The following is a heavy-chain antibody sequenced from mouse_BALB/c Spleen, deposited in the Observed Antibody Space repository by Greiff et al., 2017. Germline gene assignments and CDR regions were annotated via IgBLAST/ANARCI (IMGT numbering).Heavy chain of an antibody. J-gene: IGHJ4*01. CDR3: ARGGCGYGGYMDD. CDR1: GFTFSNYG. D-gene: IGHD1-2*01. CDR2: INSNGGST. V-gene: IGHV5-6-3*01. Sequence: EVQVVQSGGGLVQPGGSLKLSCAASGFTFSNYGMSWVRQTPDKRLELVATINSNGGSTYYADIVKGRFTISRDNAKNTLYLQMSSLKSEDTAMYYCARGGCGYGGYMDDWGQGTTVTVSS.